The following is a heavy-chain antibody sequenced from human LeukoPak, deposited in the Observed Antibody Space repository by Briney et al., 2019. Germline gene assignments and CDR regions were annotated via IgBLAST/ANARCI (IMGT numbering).Heavy chain of an antibody. CDR2: IYYSGNT. CDR3: ARYSSSWFPFDY. J-gene: IGHJ4*02. Sequence: SQTLSLTCTVSGDSISSGDYYWSWIRQPPGRGLEWIGYIYYSGNTYYNPSLKSRVTISVDTSKNQFSLKLSSVTAADTAVYYCARYSSSWFPFDYWGQGTLVTVSS. D-gene: IGHD6-13*01. V-gene: IGHV4-30-4*01. CDR1: GDSISSGDYY.